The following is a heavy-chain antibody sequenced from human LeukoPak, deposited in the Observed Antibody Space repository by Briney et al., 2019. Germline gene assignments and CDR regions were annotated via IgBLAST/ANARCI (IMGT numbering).Heavy chain of an antibody. CDR1: GDSISTSNSY. J-gene: IGHJ4*02. CDR2: IYYSGNT. V-gene: IGHV4-39*02. Sequence: SETLSLTCTVSGDSISTSNSYWGWIRQPPGKGLEWIGSIYYSGNTYYNASLKSRVTISVDTSKNQFSLQLNSVTPEDTAVYYCARDTGYDSSGYFSGWGQGTLVTVSS. CDR3: ARDTGYDSSGYFSG. D-gene: IGHD3-22*01.